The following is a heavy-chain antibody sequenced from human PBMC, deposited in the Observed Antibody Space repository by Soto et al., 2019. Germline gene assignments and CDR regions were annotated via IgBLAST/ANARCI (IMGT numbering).Heavy chain of an antibody. Sequence: SETLSLTCVVSGASISNDNWWSWVRQPPGKGLEWIGEIYHSGTTNYNPSLTSRVTISVDKPKNQFSLGLTSVTAADTAVYFCARNGYYSLDLWGQGAMVTVS. V-gene: IGHV4-4*02. J-gene: IGHJ3*01. CDR1: GASISNDNW. CDR3: ARNGYYSLDL. D-gene: IGHD1-26*01. CDR2: IYHSGTT.